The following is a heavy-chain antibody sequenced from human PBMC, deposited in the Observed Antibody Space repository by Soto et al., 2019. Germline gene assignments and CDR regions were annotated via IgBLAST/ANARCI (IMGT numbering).Heavy chain of an antibody. CDR2: IYYSGST. V-gene: IGHV4-39*01. D-gene: IGHD5-12*01. J-gene: IGHJ6*02. CDR1: GGSISSSSYY. CDR3: ARLLRHNYYGMDV. Sequence: QLQLQESGPGLVKPSETLSLTCTVSGGSISSSSYYWGWIRQPPGKGLEWIGSIYYSGSTYYNPSIKRRVTISVDTSKNQFSLKLSSVTAADTAVYYCARLLRHNYYGMDVWGQGTTVTVSS.